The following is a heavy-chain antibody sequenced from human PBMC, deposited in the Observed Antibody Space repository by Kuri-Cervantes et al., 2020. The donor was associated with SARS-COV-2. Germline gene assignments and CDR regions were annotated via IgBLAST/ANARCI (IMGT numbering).Heavy chain of an antibody. D-gene: IGHD3-3*01. V-gene: IGHV3-23*01. Sequence: GGSLRLSCAASGITFSSYAMSWVRQAPGKGLEWVSAITDDGGSTYHADSVKGRFTMSRDNSKNTLYLQMGSLRAEDMAVYYCARVSRSGYLDYWGQGTLVTVSS. CDR1: GITFSSYA. CDR3: ARVSRSGYLDY. J-gene: IGHJ4*02. CDR2: ITDDGGST.